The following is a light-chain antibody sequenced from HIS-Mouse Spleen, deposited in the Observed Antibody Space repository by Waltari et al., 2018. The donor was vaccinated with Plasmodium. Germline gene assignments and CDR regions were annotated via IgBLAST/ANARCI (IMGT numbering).Light chain of an antibody. CDR2: GAS. CDR1: RSVSRN. CDR3: QQYNNWSFT. V-gene: IGKV3-15*01. Sequence: EIVMTQSPATLSVSPGERATLSCRAGRSVSRNLAWYQQKPGQAPRLLIYGASTRATGIPARFSGSGSGTEFTLTISSLQSEDFAVYYCQQYNNWSFTFGPGTKVDIK. J-gene: IGKJ3*01.